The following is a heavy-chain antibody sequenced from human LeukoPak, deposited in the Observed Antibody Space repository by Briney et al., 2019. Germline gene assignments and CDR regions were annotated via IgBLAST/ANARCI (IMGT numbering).Heavy chain of an antibody. Sequence: PGGSLRLSCAASGFTFSDYYMSWIRQAPGKGLEWVSYISGSGGTIYYADSVKGRFTISRDNAKNSLSLQMNSLRAEDTAVYYCAKQRWELLVPWSYYMDVWGKGTTVTVSS. CDR1: GFTFSDYY. V-gene: IGHV3-11*01. CDR2: ISGSGGTI. CDR3: AKQRWELLVPWSYYMDV. J-gene: IGHJ6*03. D-gene: IGHD1-26*01.